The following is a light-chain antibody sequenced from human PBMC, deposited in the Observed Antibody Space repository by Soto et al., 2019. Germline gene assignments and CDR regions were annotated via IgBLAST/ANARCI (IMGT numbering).Light chain of an antibody. CDR1: QSISSW. Sequence: DIQITQSPSTLSCSVGDRVTITCRASQSISSWLAWYQQKPGKAPKLLIYKASSLESGVPSRFSGSGSGTEFTLTISSLQPDDFAAYYCQQYNSYSRTFGQGTKVDIK. CDR3: QQYNSYSRT. J-gene: IGKJ1*01. V-gene: IGKV1-5*03. CDR2: KAS.